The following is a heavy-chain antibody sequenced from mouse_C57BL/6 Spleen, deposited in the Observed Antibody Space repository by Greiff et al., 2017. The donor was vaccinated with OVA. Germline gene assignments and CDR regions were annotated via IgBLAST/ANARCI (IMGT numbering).Heavy chain of an antibody. CDR2: ISNGGGST. Sequence: EVQVVESGGGLVQPGGSLKLSCAASGFTFSDYYMYWVRQTPEKRLEWVAYISNGGGSTYYPDTVKGRFTISRDNAKNTLYLQMSRLKSEDTAMYYCARRGVTTVVEAMDYWGQGTSVTVSS. D-gene: IGHD1-1*01. J-gene: IGHJ4*01. CDR1: GFTFSDYY. CDR3: ARRGVTTVVEAMDY. V-gene: IGHV5-12*01.